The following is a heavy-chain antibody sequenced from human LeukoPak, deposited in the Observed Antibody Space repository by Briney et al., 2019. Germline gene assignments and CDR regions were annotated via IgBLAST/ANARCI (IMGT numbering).Heavy chain of an antibody. V-gene: IGHV3-23*01. Sequence: GGSLRLSCAASGFTFSSYAMSWVRQAPGKGLEWVSAISGSGGSTYYADSVKGRFTISRDNSKNTLYLQMNSLRAEDTAVYYCARGITGTTSHYYYYYYMDVWRKGTTVTVSS. CDR2: ISGSGGST. CDR1: GFTFSSYA. J-gene: IGHJ6*03. D-gene: IGHD1-7*01. CDR3: ARGITGTTSHYYYYYYMDV.